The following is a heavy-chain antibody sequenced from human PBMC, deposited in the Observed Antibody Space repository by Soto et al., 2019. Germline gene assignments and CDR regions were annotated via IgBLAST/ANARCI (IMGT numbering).Heavy chain of an antibody. Sequence: PSETLSLTCTVSGGSISSYYWSWLRQPPGKGLEWIGYIYYSGSTNYNPSLKSRVTISVDTSKNQFSLKLSSVTAADTAVYYCARLRGACSGGSCYPRYVDYWGQGTLVTVSS. D-gene: IGHD2-15*01. CDR1: GGSISSYY. CDR2: IYYSGST. V-gene: IGHV4-59*08. J-gene: IGHJ4*02. CDR3: ARLRGACSGGSCYPRYVDY.